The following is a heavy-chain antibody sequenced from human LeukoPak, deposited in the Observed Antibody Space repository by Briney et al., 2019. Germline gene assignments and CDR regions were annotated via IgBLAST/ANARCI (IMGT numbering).Heavy chain of an antibody. J-gene: IGHJ6*02. CDR1: GFTFSSYA. V-gene: IGHV3-30*04. CDR3: ARSGSGDPTTEMDYYYYGMDV. D-gene: IGHD3-10*01. CDR2: ISYDGSNK. Sequence: GGSLRLSCAASGFTFSSYAMHWVRQAPGKGLEWVAVISYDGSNKYYADSVKGRFTISRDNSKNTLYLQMNGLRAEDTAVHYCARSGSGDPTTEMDYYYYGMDVWGQGTTVTVSS.